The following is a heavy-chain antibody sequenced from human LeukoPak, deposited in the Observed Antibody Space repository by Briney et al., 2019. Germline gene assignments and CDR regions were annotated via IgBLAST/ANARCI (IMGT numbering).Heavy chain of an antibody. CDR1: GFTFSNYA. J-gene: IGHJ4*02. D-gene: IGHD3-3*01. V-gene: IGHV3-23*01. Sequence: GGSLRLSCAASGFTFSNYAMSWVRQAPGKGLEWVSGISGSGGSAYYPDSVKGRFTISRDNSKNTLYLQMNSLRAEDTAIYYRAKDQGSGYYAYYFDYWGQGTLVTVSS. CDR2: ISGSGGSA. CDR3: AKDQGSGYYAYYFDY.